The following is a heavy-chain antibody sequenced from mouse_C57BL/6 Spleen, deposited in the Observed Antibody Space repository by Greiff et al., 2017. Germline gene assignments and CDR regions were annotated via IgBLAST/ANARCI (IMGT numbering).Heavy chain of an antibody. CDR2: IYPGDGDT. Sequence: VQLQESGAELVKPGASVTLSCKASGYAFSSYWLNWVKPRPGKGLAWIGQIYPGDGDTHYNGKFKGKTTLTADTSSSTAYMQLSSLTSADSAVYFCASRTGPVGYAMDYWGQGASVTVSS. CDR3: ASRTGPVGYAMDY. V-gene: IGHV1-80*01. CDR1: GYAFSSYW. J-gene: IGHJ4*01.